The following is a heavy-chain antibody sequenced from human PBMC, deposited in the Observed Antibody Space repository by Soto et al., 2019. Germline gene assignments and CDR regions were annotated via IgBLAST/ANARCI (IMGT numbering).Heavy chain of an antibody. J-gene: IGHJ4*02. Sequence: SQNLSLTCAISGDSVSSNNSAWNWIRHSPSRGLELLGRTYYRSKWYNHYAVSVKSRITVKPDTSKNHFSLQLNSVTPEDTAVYYCARSGPSGYNDYWGQGTLVTVS. CDR2: TYYRSKWYN. CDR1: GDSVSSNNSA. CDR3: ARSGPSGYNDY. D-gene: IGHD3-22*01. V-gene: IGHV6-1*01.